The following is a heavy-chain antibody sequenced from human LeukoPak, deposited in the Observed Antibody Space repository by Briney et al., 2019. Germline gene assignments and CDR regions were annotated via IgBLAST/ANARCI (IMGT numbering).Heavy chain of an antibody. CDR2: ISYDENNK. D-gene: IGHD7-27*01. J-gene: IGHJ3*02. CDR3: AKDLLTGNDAFDI. CDR1: GLTFSSYG. Sequence: PGGSLRLSCAPSGLTFSSYGTRWVRQAPGKGLEWVACISYDENNKYYAASVKGRFTISRDNSKNALYLQMNRLRAGDTAVYYCAKDLLTGNDAFDIWGQGTMVTVSS. V-gene: IGHV3-30*18.